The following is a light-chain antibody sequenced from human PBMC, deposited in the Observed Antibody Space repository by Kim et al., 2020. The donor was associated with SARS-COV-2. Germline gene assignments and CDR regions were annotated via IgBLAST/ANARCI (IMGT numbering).Light chain of an antibody. Sequence: QSASVSGSPGQSITISCTGTSSDVGGYNYVSWYQQHPGKAPKLMIYDVSNRPSGVSNRFSGSKSGNTASLTISGLRAEDEADYYCSSYTSSSTLEVFGGGTQLTVL. CDR1: SSDVGGYNY. J-gene: IGLJ3*02. V-gene: IGLV2-14*03. CDR3: SSYTSSSTLEV. CDR2: DVS.